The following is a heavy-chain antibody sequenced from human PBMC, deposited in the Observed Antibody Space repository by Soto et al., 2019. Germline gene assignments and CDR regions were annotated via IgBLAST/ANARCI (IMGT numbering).Heavy chain of an antibody. D-gene: IGHD6-19*01. CDR1: GFSLSSTRMA. CDR2: IYWDDDK. V-gene: IGHV2-5*02. Sequence: QTTLKESGPTLVKPTQTLTLTCTFSGFSLSSTRMAVGWIRQPPGKALEWLALIYWDDDKRYSPFLKSRLTIPKDTSKNQVVLTMSNMDPVDTARYYCAHIVVAGLGYYFDYWGQGTLVTVSS. J-gene: IGHJ4*02. CDR3: AHIVVAGLGYYFDY.